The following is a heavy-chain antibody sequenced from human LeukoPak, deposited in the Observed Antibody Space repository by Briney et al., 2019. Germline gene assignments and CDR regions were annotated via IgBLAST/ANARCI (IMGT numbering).Heavy chain of an antibody. CDR3: VRVAHYDSSGIGNY. CDR1: GFTVSSNY. Sequence: GGSLRLSCADSGFTVSSNYLSWVRQAPGKGLEWVSVIYSGGSTYYADSVKGRFTISRDNSKNTLYLQMNSLRAEDTAVYYCVRVAHYDSSGIGNYWGQGTLVTVSS. CDR2: IYSGGST. V-gene: IGHV3-53*01. J-gene: IGHJ4*02. D-gene: IGHD3-22*01.